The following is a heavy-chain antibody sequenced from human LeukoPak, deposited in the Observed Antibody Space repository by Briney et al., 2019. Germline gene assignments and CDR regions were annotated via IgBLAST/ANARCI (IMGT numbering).Heavy chain of an antibody. J-gene: IGHJ5*02. CDR1: GGSISSYY. V-gene: IGHV4-59*01. D-gene: IGHD6-19*01. CDR2: ISHSGST. Sequence: SETLSLTCTVSGGSISSYYWSWIRQPPGKGVEWIGYISHSGSTNYNPSLKSRVIISVDMSKNQFSLKLTSVTAADTAVYYCARAIPGYSSAWFSNWFDPWGQGTLVTVSS. CDR3: ARAIPGYSSAWFSNWFDP.